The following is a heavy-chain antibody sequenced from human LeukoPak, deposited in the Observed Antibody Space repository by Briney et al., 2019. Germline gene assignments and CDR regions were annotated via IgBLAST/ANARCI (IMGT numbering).Heavy chain of an antibody. D-gene: IGHD4-23*01. V-gene: IGHV1-8*03. CDR3: ARDYGGNSGWFDP. CDR1: GYTFTSYD. J-gene: IGHJ5*02. Sequence: ASVKVSCKASGYTFTSYDVNWVRQATGQGLEWLGWMNPNSGNTGYAQKFQGRVTITRDTSISTAYMELSSLRSEDTAAYYCARDYGGNSGWFDPWGQGTLVTVSS. CDR2: MNPNSGNT.